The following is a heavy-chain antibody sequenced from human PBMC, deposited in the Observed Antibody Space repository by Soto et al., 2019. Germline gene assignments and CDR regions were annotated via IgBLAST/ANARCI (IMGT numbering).Heavy chain of an antibody. CDR2: IHHSGST. V-gene: IGHV4-4*02. CDR1: GVSISSDNW. Sequence: QVQLQESGPGLVRPSGTVSLTCAVSGVSISSDNWWSWVRQPPGTALEWIGEIHHSGSTNYNPSLKSRVTMSVVPSKDLFSLTLNSVTAADTAFYYCARDQGSHPGDWGQGTLVSVSS. D-gene: IGHD6-13*01. CDR3: ARDQGSHPGD. J-gene: IGHJ4*02.